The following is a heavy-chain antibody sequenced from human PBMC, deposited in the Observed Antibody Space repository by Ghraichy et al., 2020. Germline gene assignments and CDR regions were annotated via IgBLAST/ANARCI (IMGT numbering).Heavy chain of an antibody. CDR3: ARGGTYSTSGLFDP. D-gene: IGHD3-16*01. CDR1: GGSISSGSFY. Sequence: SQTLSLTCNVSGGSISSGSFYWGWIRQSPGKGLEWIGSIYYGGSAYYNPSLKSRVAISVDTSKNQFSLRLISVTAADTAVYYCARGGTYSTSGLFDPWGQGTLVTVSS. CDR2: IYYGGSA. J-gene: IGHJ5*01. V-gene: IGHV4-39*01.